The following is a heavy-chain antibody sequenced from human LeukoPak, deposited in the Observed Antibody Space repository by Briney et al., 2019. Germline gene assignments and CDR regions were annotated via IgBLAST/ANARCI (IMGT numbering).Heavy chain of an antibody. CDR2: ISAYNGNT. J-gene: IGHJ5*02. D-gene: IGHD4-11*01. V-gene: IGHV1-18*01. CDR1: GYTFTSYG. Sequence: ASVKVSCKASGYTFTSYGISWVRQAPGQGLEWMGWISAYNGNTNYAQKLQGRVTMTTDTSTSTAYMELRSLRSDDTAVYYCARDGFDYSISNWFDPWGQGTLVNVSS. CDR3: ARDGFDYSISNWFDP.